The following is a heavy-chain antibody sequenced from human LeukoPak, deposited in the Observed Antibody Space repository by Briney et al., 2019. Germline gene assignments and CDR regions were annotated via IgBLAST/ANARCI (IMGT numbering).Heavy chain of an antibody. CDR3: ARAGASYAMDV. J-gene: IGHJ6*02. V-gene: IGHV3-74*01. CDR1: GFTFSSCS. Sequence: GGSLRLSCVASGFTFSSCSMHWVRQAPGKGLVWVSRIFVDGSSTSYADSVKGRFTISRDNTKNTLYLQMSSLRDDDTAVYYCARAGASYAMDVWGQGTTVTVS. D-gene: IGHD1-14*01. CDR2: IFVDGSST.